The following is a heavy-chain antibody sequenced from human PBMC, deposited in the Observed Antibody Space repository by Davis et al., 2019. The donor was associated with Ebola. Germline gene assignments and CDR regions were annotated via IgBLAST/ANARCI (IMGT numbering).Heavy chain of an antibody. D-gene: IGHD6-25*01. CDR2: ISGSGGST. CDR1: GFTFSSYA. Sequence: GESLKISCAASGFTFSSYAMSWVRQAPGKGLEWVSAISGSGGSTYYADSVKGRFTISRDNAKNSLYLQMNSLRAEDTAVYYCARDSRYRGSGYWGQGTLVTVSS. CDR3: ARDSRYRGSGY. J-gene: IGHJ4*02. V-gene: IGHV3-23*01.